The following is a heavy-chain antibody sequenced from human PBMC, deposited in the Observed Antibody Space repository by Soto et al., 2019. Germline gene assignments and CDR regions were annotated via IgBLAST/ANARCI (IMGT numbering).Heavy chain of an antibody. V-gene: IGHV4-34*01. J-gene: IGHJ6*02. CDR2: INHSGST. CDR1: GGSFSGYY. D-gene: IGHD3-10*01. CDR3: ARGRFRTMVRGVIPYYYYYGMDV. Sequence: SETLSLTCAVYGGSFSGYYWSWIRQPPGRGLEGMGEINHSGSTNYNPSLKSRVTISVDTSKNQFSLKLSSVTAADTAVYYCARGRFRTMVRGVIPYYYYYGMDVWGQGTTVTVSS.